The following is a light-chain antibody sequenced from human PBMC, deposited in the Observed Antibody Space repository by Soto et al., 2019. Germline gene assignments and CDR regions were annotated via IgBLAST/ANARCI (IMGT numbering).Light chain of an antibody. CDR2: WAS. CDR1: QSVLYSSNTKNH. CDR3: QQYYSTPFT. J-gene: IGKJ4*01. V-gene: IGKV4-1*01. Sequence: DIVMTQSPDSLAVSLGERATINCKSSQSVLYSSNTKNHVAWYQQKPVQPPKLLIYWASNRESGVPDRFSGSGSGTDFNLSISSLQAEDVAVSYCQQYYSTPFTFGGGTKVEIK.